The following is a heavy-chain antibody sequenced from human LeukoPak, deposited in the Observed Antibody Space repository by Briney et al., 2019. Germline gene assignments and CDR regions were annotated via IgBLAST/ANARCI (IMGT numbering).Heavy chain of an antibody. D-gene: IGHD3-10*01. V-gene: IGHV3-23*01. CDR3: ANSGFGELFHDY. CDR2: ISGSGGST. Sequence: PGGSLRLSCAASGFTFSSYAMSWVRQAPGKGLEWVSAISGSGGSTYYADSVKGRFTISRDNSKNTLYLQMNSLRAEDTAVDYWANSGFGELFHDYWGQGTLVTVSS. J-gene: IGHJ4*02. CDR1: GFTFSSYA.